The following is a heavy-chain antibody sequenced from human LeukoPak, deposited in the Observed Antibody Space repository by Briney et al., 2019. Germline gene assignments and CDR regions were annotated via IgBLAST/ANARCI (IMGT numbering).Heavy chain of an antibody. CDR2: ISQSGST. V-gene: IGHV4-34*01. D-gene: IGHD3-16*01. CDR3: ARATDDEFYLYYGMDV. J-gene: IGHJ6*02. Sequence: SETLSLTCAVYGGSFSGYYWSWIRQPPGRGLEWFGEISQSGSTNYNPSLKSRITMSVDTSKNQFSLQLRSMTAADTAVYFCARATDDEFYLYYGMDVWGQGTTVTVSS. CDR1: GGSFSGYY.